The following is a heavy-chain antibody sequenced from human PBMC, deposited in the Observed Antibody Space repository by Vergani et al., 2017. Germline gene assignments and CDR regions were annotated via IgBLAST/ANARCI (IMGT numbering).Heavy chain of an antibody. CDR3: AKVSSDFWSGQGAFDI. D-gene: IGHD3-3*01. V-gene: IGHV3-23*01. CDR2: ISGSGGST. CDR1: GFTFSSYA. Sequence: EVQLLESGGGLVQPGGSLRLSCAASGFTFSSYAMSWVRQAPGKGLEWVSTISGSGGSTYYADSVKGRFTISRDNSKNTLYLQMNSLRAEDTAVYYCAKVSSDFWSGQGAFDIWGQGTMVTVSS. J-gene: IGHJ3*02.